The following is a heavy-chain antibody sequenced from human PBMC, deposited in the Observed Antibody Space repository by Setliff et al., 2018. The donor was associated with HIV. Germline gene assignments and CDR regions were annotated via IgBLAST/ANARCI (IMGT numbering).Heavy chain of an antibody. D-gene: IGHD5-18*01. CDR3: ARGAYRDGYDY. J-gene: IGHJ4*02. CDR2: VDYNGRT. V-gene: IGHV4-59*01. Sequence: SETLSLTCSVSGASISSYYWSWIRQPPGRGLEWIGYVDYNGRTDYNPSLKSRVTISLDTSKNQVSLKLSSVAAADTAVYHCARGAYRDGYDYWGQGTLVTVSS. CDR1: GASISSYY.